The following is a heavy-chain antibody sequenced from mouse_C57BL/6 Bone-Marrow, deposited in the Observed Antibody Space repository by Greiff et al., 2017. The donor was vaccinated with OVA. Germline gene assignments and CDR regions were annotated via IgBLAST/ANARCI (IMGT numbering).Heavy chain of an antibody. CDR2: ISNGGGST. CDR1: GFTFSDYY. D-gene: IGHD2-1*01. CDR3: ARRLYHGGFAY. Sequence: EVQLVESGGGLVQPGGSLKLSCAASGFTFSDYYMYWFRQTPEKRLEWVAYISNGGGSTYYPDTVKGRFTISRDNAKNTLYLQMSRLKSEDTAMYYCARRLYHGGFAYWGQGTLVTVSA. V-gene: IGHV5-12*01. J-gene: IGHJ3*01.